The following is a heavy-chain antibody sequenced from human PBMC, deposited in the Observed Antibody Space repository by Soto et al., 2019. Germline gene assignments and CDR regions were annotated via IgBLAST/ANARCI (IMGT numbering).Heavy chain of an antibody. CDR3: ARDGAAAAFDY. V-gene: IGHV4-30-4*01. J-gene: IGHJ4*02. D-gene: IGHD6-25*01. CDR2: IYYSGST. Sequence: WIRQPPGKGLEWIGYIYYSGSTYYNPSLKSRVTISVDTSKNQFSLKLSSVTAADTAVYYCARDGAAAAFDYWGQGTLVTVSS.